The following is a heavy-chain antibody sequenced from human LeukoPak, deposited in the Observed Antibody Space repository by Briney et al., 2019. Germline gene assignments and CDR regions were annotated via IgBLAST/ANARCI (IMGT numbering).Heavy chain of an antibody. CDR2: INPNSGGT. J-gene: IGHJ6*03. CDR1: GYTFTGYY. D-gene: IGHD5-12*01. CDR3: ARWGGYSHYYYMDV. V-gene: IGHV1-2*06. Sequence: GASVKVSCKASGYTFTGYYMHWVRQAPGQGLEWMGRINPNSGGTNYAQKFQGRVTMTRDTSISTAYMELSRLRSDDTAVYHCARWGGYSHYYYMDVWGKGTTVTVSS.